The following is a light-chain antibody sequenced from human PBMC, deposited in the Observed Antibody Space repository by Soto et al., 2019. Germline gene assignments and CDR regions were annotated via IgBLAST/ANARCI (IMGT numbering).Light chain of an antibody. CDR3: QQYENYWT. J-gene: IGKJ1*01. V-gene: IGKV1-5*01. CDR2: DAS. Sequence: DIQMTQSTSSRSAFVGDRVTITCRASQSISSYLNWYQKNPGKAPKLLIYDASNLESGVPSRFSGSGSGTEFTLTISSLQPEDFAVYYCQQYENYWTFGQGTKVDIK. CDR1: QSISSY.